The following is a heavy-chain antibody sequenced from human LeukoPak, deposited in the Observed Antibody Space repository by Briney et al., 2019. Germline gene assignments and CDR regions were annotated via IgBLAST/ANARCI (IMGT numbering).Heavy chain of an antibody. Sequence: GGSLRLSCAASGFTFSSYAMNWVRQAPGKGLEWVSVISGSGNSYYADSVKGRFTISRDNSKNTLYLHRNSLIAEDTAVYYCAKAGVPWGGMDVWGQGTTVTVSS. CDR1: GFTFSSYA. V-gene: IGHV3-23*01. J-gene: IGHJ6*02. CDR2: ISGSGNS. CDR3: AKAGVPWGGMDV. D-gene: IGHD3-16*01.